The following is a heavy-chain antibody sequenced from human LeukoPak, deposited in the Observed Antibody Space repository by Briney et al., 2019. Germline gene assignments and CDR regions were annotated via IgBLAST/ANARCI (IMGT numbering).Heavy chain of an antibody. V-gene: IGHV3-30-3*01. CDR2: ISYDGSNK. D-gene: IGHD3-22*01. Sequence: PGRSLRLSCAASGFTFSSYAMHWVRQAPGKGLEWVAVISYDGSNKYYADSVKGRFTISRDNSKNTLYLQMNSLRAEDTAVYYCARDSRDSSGSFDYWGQGTLVTVSS. J-gene: IGHJ4*02. CDR3: ARDSRDSSGSFDY. CDR1: GFTFSSYA.